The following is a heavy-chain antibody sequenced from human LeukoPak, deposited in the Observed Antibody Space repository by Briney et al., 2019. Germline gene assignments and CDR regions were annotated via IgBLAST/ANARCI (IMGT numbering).Heavy chain of an antibody. CDR2: ISGSGGST. J-gene: IGHJ4*02. D-gene: IGHD3-9*01. Sequence: PGGSLRLSCAASGFTFSSYAMSWVRQAPGKGLEWVSAISGSGGSTYYADSVKGRFTISRDNSKNTLYLQMNSLRAEDTAVYYCARGGRYFDWLLPFDYWGQGTLVTVSS. CDR3: ARGGRYFDWLLPFDY. CDR1: GFTFSSYA. V-gene: IGHV3-23*01.